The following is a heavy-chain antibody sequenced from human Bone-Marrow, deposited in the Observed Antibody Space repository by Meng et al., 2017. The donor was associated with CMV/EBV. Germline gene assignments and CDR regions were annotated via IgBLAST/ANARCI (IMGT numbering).Heavy chain of an antibody. CDR3: AREAYQPLGLDY. Sequence: GSLRLSCTVSGGPISSSSYYWGWIRQPPGKGLEWIGSIYYSGSTYYNPSLKSRVTISVDTSKNQFSLKLSSVTAADTAVYYCAREAYQPLGLDYWGQGTLVTVSS. CDR2: IYYSGST. CDR1: GGPISSSSYY. V-gene: IGHV4-39*07. J-gene: IGHJ4*02. D-gene: IGHD2-2*01.